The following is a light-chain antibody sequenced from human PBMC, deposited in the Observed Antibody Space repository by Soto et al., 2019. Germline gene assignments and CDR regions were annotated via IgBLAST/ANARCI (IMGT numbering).Light chain of an antibody. CDR3: SSYTTSRTYV. Sequence: ALTQPASVSGSPGQSITISCTGTSSDVGNYKYVSWYQQHPGKAPKLLIYEVSNRPSGVSNRFSGSKSGNTASLTISGLQAEDEADYYCSSYTTSRTYVFGTGTKVTVL. CDR1: SSDVGNYKY. J-gene: IGLJ1*01. CDR2: EVS. V-gene: IGLV2-14*01.